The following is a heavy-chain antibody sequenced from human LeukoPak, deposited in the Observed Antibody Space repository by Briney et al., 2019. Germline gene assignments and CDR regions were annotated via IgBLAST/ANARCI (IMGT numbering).Heavy chain of an antibody. V-gene: IGHV4-59*08. CDR3: ARKVRSSLYHWFDP. D-gene: IGHD6-6*01. Sequence: PSGTLSLTCTVSGGSISDYHWNWIRQPPGKTLEWIGSIYYSGSTSYNPSLKSRVTISVDTSKNRFSLNLNSVTAADTAVYYCARKVRSSLYHWFDPWGQGTLVTVSS. J-gene: IGHJ5*02. CDR2: IYYSGST. CDR1: GGSISDYH.